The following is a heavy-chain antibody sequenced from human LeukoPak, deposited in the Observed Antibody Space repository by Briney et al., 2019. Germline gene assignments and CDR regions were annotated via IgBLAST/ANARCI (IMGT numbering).Heavy chain of an antibody. Sequence: GGSLRLSCVVSGFGFSDSYMTWIRQTPGKGLEWLAYISGSGSDIYYADSVKGRFTISGDNAKNSLYLQMDSLRPDDTALYYCSTDPRLLIYWGHGTLVTVSS. CDR3: STDPRLLIY. CDR2: ISGSGSDI. CDR1: GFGFSDSY. J-gene: IGHJ4*01. D-gene: IGHD2-8*01. V-gene: IGHV3-11*01.